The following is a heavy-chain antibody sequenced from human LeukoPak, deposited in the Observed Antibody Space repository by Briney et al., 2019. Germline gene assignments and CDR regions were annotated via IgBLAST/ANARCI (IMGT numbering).Heavy chain of an antibody. CDR3: ARGYSYGYYENYYYYYMDV. J-gene: IGHJ6*03. D-gene: IGHD5-18*01. V-gene: IGHV4-61*02. Sequence: SETLSLTCTVSGGSISSGSYYWSWIRQPAGKGLEWIGRIYTSGSTYYNPSLKSRVTISVDTSKNQFSLKLSSVTAADTAVYYCARGYSYGYYENYYYYYMDVWGKGTTVTISS. CDR1: GGSISSGSYY. CDR2: IYTSGST.